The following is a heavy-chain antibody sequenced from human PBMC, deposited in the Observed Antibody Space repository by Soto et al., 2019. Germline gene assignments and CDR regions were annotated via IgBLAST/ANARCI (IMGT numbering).Heavy chain of an antibody. CDR3: ARHASSGWGAFDY. Sequence: SETLSLTCTVSGGSISSSSYYWGWIRQPPGKGLEWIGSIYYSGSTYYNPSLKSRVTISVDTSKNQFSLKLSSVTAADTAVYYCARHASSGWGAFDYWGQGTLVTVSS. CDR2: IYYSGST. CDR1: GGSISSSSYY. V-gene: IGHV4-39*01. D-gene: IGHD6-19*01. J-gene: IGHJ4*02.